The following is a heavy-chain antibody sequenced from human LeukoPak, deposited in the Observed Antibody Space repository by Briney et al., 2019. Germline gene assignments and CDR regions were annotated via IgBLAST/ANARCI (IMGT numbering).Heavy chain of an antibody. V-gene: IGHV3-23*01. CDR3: AKDFGATVTTPHDY. CDR1: GFTFSVYA. Sequence: GGSLRLSCAASGFTFSVYAMSWVRQAPGKGLEWVSAISGSGGSTYYADSVKGRFTVSRYNSKNTLYLQMNSLRAGDTAVYYCAKDFGATVTTPHDYWGQGTLVTVSS. D-gene: IGHD4-17*01. J-gene: IGHJ4*02. CDR2: ISGSGGST.